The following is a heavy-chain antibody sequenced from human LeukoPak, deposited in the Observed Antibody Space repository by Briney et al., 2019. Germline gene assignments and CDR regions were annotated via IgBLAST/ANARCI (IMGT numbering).Heavy chain of an antibody. Sequence: VGSLRLSCAASGFTFSSYAMSWVRQAPGKGLEWVSAISGSGGSTYYADSVKGRFTISRDNSKNTLYLQMNSLRAEDTAVYYCAKGSIVATIGRYYFDYWGQGTLVTVSS. CDR3: AKGSIVATIGRYYFDY. CDR1: GFTFSSYA. V-gene: IGHV3-23*01. CDR2: ISGSGGST. D-gene: IGHD5-12*01. J-gene: IGHJ4*02.